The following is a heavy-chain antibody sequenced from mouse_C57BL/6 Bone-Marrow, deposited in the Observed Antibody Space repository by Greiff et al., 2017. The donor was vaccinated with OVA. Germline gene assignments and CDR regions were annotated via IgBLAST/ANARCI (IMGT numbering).Heavy chain of an antibody. D-gene: IGHD4-1*01. Sequence: VQLQQSGPELVKPGASVKISCKASGYTFTDYYMNWVKQSHGKSLEWIGDINPNNGGTSYNQKFKGKATLTVDQSSSTAYMALRILTSEDSAVYYWARWTGTYYYAMDYWGQGTSVTVSS. CDR3: ARWTGTYYYAMDY. CDR1: GYTFTDYY. CDR2: INPNNGGT. J-gene: IGHJ4*01. V-gene: IGHV1-26*01.